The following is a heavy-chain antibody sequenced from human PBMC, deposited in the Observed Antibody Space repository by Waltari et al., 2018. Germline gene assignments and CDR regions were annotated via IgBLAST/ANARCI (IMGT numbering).Heavy chain of an antibody. CDR2: IHTKSGGK. J-gene: IGHJ3*02. Sequence: HVQLVQSGAEVKKPGASLRVSCQASGYTFNGYYIPWVRQSPGQGFEWMSWIHTKSGGKEYAEKFQGTVTMTRETSLRTAYTERGGLRYEETAIYYCARDGKKVVASTVVFDMGGQGTMVNV. CDR3: ARDGKKVVASTVVFDM. CDR1: GYTFNGYY. D-gene: IGHD2-15*01. V-gene: IGHV1-2*02.